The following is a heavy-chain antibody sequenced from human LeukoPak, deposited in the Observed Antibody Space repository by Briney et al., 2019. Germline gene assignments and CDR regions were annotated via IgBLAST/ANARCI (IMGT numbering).Heavy chain of an antibody. V-gene: IGHV3-30-3*01. J-gene: IGHJ4*02. Sequence: GGSLRLSCAASGFTFSTYAMHWVRQAPGKGLEWVAVISYDGSNEYYADSVKGRFTISRDNAKNSLYLQMNSLRVEDTAVYYCARLVGDRTIYDYWGQGTLVTVSS. CDR2: ISYDGSNE. D-gene: IGHD1-26*01. CDR3: ARLVGDRTIYDY. CDR1: GFTFSTYA.